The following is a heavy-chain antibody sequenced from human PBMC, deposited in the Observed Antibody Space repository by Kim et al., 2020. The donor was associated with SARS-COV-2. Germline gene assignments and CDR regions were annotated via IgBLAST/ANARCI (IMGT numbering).Heavy chain of an antibody. CDR2: ISYDGSNK. CDR1: GFTFSSYA. CDR3: ARETSVWAGIAGWFDP. V-gene: IGHV3-30-3*01. Sequence: GGSLRLSCAASGFTFSSYAMHWVRQAPGKGLEWVAVISYDGSNKYYADSVKGRFTISRDNSKNTLYLQMNSLRAEDTAVYYCARETSVWAGIAGWFDPWGQGTLVTVSS. J-gene: IGHJ5*02. D-gene: IGHD3-16*01.